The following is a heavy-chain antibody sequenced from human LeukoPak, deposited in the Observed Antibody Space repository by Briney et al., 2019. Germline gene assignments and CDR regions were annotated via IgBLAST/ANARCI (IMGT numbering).Heavy chain of an antibody. D-gene: IGHD3-9*01. Sequence: GASVKVSCKASGGIFSSYSITWVRQAPGQGLEWMGGIIPMFGTANYAQKFQGRVTITADESTSTVYMELSSLRSEDTAMYYCARDPWILTGYYLAEGFDCWGQGTLVTVSS. CDR2: IIPMFGTA. V-gene: IGHV1-69*01. CDR3: ARDPWILTGYYLAEGFDC. CDR1: GGIFSSYS. J-gene: IGHJ4*02.